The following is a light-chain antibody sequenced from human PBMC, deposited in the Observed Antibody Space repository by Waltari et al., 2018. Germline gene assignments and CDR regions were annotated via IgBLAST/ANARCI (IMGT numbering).Light chain of an antibody. CDR3: MQARQTPWT. Sequence: DIVMTQSPLSLSVTPGEPASISCRSSQSLLHSSGNTFLDWYLQKPGQSPQLLIYLISSRASGVPDRVSGSGSGTDFTLKISRVEAEDVGVYFCMQARQTPWTFGQGTKVEIK. CDR1: QSLLHSSGNTF. CDR2: LIS. V-gene: IGKV2-28*01. J-gene: IGKJ1*01.